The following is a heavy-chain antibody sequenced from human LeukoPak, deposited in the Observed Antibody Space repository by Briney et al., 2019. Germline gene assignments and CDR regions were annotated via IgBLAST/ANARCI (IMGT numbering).Heavy chain of an antibody. V-gene: IGHV1-18*01. J-gene: IGHJ4*02. CDR3: AREIYYDY. Sequence: ASVKVSCKASGYTFTTYAISWVRQAPGQGLEWMGWITSHNGNTEYAQNLQGRVNMTTDTSTSTAYMELRSLRSDDTAIYYCAREIYYDYWGQGTLVTVSS. CDR1: GYTFTTYA. CDR2: ITSHNGNT.